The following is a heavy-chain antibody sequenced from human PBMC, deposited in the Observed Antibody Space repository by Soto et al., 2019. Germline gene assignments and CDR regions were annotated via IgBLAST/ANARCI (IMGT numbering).Heavy chain of an antibody. V-gene: IGHV4-30-2*01. CDR2: IYHSGST. CDR1: GGSISSGGYS. Sequence: QLQLQESGSGLVKPSQTLSLTCAVSGGSISSGGYSWSWIRQPPGKGLEWIGYIYHSGSTYYNPSRKRRVTISVDRAKNQFSLKLSSVTAADTALYYCAAGGGLPRYSWGQGTLVTVSS. CDR3: AAGGGLPRYS. J-gene: IGHJ4*02. D-gene: IGHD5-12*01.